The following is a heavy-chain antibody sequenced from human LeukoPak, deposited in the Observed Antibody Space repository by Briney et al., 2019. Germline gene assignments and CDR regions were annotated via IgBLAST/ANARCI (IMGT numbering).Heavy chain of an antibody. D-gene: IGHD6-19*01. V-gene: IGHV3-73*01. Sequence: GGSLRLSCAASGFTFSGSAMHWVRQASGKGLEWVGRIRSKANSYATAYAASVKGRFTISRDDSKNTAYLQMNSLKTEDTAVYYCTRLVEADYYYYGMDVWGQGTTVTVSS. CDR1: GFTFSGSA. CDR2: IRSKANSYAT. J-gene: IGHJ6*02. CDR3: TRLVEADYYYYGMDV.